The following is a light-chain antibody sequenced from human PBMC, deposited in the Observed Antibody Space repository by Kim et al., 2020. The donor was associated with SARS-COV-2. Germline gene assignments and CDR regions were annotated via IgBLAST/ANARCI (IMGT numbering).Light chain of an antibody. CDR3: QQHKHVAV. Sequence: IQMTQSPSSLSASVGDRVTITCQASQDISTSLHWYQQKTGKVPKLLIYDASNLETGVPSRFSGSGSGRDFTLTISSLQPEDVGTYCCQQHKHVAVFGPGTKVDIK. V-gene: IGKV1-33*01. CDR2: DAS. J-gene: IGKJ3*01. CDR1: QDISTS.